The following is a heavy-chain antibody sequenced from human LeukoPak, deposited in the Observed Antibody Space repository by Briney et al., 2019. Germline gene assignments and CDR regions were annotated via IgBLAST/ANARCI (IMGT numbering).Heavy chain of an antibody. CDR3: ARGVFGEYPFDY. CDR2: IYYSGGT. CDR1: GGSISSYY. D-gene: IGHD3-10*02. Sequence: PSETLSLTCTVSGGSISSYYWSWIRQPPGKGLEWIGYIYYSGGTNYNPSLKSRVTIPVDTSKNQFSLKLSSVTAADTAVYYCARGVFGEYPFDYWGQGTLVTVSS. J-gene: IGHJ4*02. V-gene: IGHV4-59*01.